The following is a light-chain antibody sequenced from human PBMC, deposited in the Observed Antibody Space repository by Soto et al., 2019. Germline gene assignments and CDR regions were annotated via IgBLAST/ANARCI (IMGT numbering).Light chain of an antibody. CDR2: GAS. V-gene: IGKV3-15*01. CDR3: QQYNNWPPYT. CDR1: QSVSSN. Sequence: EVVMTQPPATLSVSPGERATLSCRASQSVSSNLAWYQQKPGQAPRLLIYGASTRATGIPARFSGSGSGTEFTLTISSLQSEDFAVYYCQQYNNWPPYTFGQGTKVDI. J-gene: IGKJ1*01.